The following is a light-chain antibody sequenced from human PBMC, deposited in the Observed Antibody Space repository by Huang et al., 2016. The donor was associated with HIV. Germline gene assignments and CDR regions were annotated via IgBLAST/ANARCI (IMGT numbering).Light chain of an antibody. CDR2: GAS. V-gene: IGKV1-39*01. J-gene: IGKJ1*01. CDR1: QSISNY. Sequence: DIQMTQSPASLSASVGDRVTITCRATQSISNYVKWYQQKPGKAPTHLIYGASTLQSGVPSRFSGSGAGTDFTLTISSLQPEDFTTYYCQQSYNTPPTFGQGTKVEI. CDR3: QQSYNTPPT.